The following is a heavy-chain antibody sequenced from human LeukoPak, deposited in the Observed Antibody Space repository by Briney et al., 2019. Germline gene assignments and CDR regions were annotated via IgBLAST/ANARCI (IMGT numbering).Heavy chain of an antibody. Sequence: SGGSLRLSCAASGFTFSSYGMHWVRQAPGKGLEWVGVIWYDGRNKQYAESVKGRFTISRDNSKNMLYLQMNSLRGEDTAVYYCARGETSWFDSWGQGTLVTVSS. CDR2: IWYDGRNK. J-gene: IGHJ5*01. CDR1: GFTFSSYG. D-gene: IGHD1-14*01. V-gene: IGHV3-33*01. CDR3: ARGETSWFDS.